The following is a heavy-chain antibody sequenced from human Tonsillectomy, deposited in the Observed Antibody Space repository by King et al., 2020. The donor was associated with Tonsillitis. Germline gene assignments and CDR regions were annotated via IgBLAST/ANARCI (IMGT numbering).Heavy chain of an antibody. V-gene: IGHV3-30-3*01. Sequence: VQLVESGGGVVQPGRSLRLSCAASGFTFSSYAMHWVRQAPGKGLEWVAEISFDGSNKDYPDSVKGRFTISRDNSKKTQYRQRNSLRPEDTAVYYGARRDGALDYYYYGMDVWGQGTTVTVSS. CDR3: ARRDGALDYYYYGMDV. J-gene: IGHJ6*02. CDR2: ISFDGSNK. CDR1: GFTFSSYA. D-gene: IGHD4-17*01.